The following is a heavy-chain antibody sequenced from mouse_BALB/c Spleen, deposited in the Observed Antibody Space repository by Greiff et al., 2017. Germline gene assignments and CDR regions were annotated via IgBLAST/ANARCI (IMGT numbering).Heavy chain of an antibody. V-gene: IGHV14-3*02. J-gene: IGHJ4*01. Sequence: EVQLQQSGAELVKPGASVKLSCTASGFNIKDTYMHWVKQRPEQGLEWIGRIDPANGNTKYDPKFQGKATITADTSSNTAYLQLSSLTSEDTAVYYCAQVRGYCYAMDYWGQGTSVTVSS. D-gene: IGHD2-14*01. CDR3: AQVRGYCYAMDY. CDR1: GFNIKDTY. CDR2: IDPANGNT.